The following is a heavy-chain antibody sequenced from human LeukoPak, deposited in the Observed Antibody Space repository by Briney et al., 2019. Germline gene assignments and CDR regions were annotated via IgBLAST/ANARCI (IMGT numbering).Heavy chain of an antibody. D-gene: IGHD3-10*01. V-gene: IGHV1-69*05. CDR1: GDSFNNFA. Sequence: SVKVSCKASGDSFNNFAFSWVRQAPGQGLEWMGGVIAISGTTNYAQRFQGRVTITTDEPTNTAYMHLSSLRSEDSALYYCVRGKRNGYFGATTYYNDFYYMDVWGKGTTVTVSS. CDR3: VRGKRNGYFGATTYYNDFYYMDV. J-gene: IGHJ6*03. CDR2: VIAISGTT.